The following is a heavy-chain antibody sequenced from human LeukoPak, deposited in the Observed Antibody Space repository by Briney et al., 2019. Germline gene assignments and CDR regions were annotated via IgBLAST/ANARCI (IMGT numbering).Heavy chain of an antibody. CDR2: IYSDGST. Sequence: GGSLSLSCAAAGFSVSTNYLSWVRQAPGKGLEWVSIIYSDGSTYYADSVKGRFIISRDNSKNTLYLAMNTLGAEDTAVYYCARTSVSMAAKEDYFDYWGQGTQVTVSS. V-gene: IGHV3-53*01. CDR3: ARTSVSMAAKEDYFDY. CDR1: GFSVSTNY. D-gene: IGHD2-15*01. J-gene: IGHJ4*02.